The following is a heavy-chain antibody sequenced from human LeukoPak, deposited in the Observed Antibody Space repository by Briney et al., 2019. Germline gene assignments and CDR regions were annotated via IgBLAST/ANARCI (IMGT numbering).Heavy chain of an antibody. Sequence: PSETLSLTCAVSGGPISSGGYSWSWIRQPPGKGLEWIGYIYHSGSTYYNPSLKSRVTISVDTSKNQFSLKLSSVTAADTAVYYCAGHDSSGTYFQHWGQGTLVTVSS. V-gene: IGHV4-30-2*02. CDR1: GGPISSGGYS. CDR3: AGHDSSGTYFQH. CDR2: IYHSGST. D-gene: IGHD3-22*01. J-gene: IGHJ1*01.